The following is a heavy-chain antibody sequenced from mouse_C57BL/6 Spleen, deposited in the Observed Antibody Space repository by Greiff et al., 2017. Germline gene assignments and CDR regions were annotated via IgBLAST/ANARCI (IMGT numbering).Heavy chain of an antibody. CDR3: AREERHFDD. V-gene: IGHV1-7*01. CDR2: INPSSGYT. D-gene: IGHD2-14*01. CDR1: GYTFTSYW. J-gene: IGHJ2*01. Sequence: VQLQQSGAELAKPGASVKLSCKASGYTFTSYWMHWVNQRPGQGLEWIGYINPSSGYTKYNQKFKDKATLTADKSSSTAYMQLSSVTYEDSGVYYCAREERHFDDWGQGTTLTVSS.